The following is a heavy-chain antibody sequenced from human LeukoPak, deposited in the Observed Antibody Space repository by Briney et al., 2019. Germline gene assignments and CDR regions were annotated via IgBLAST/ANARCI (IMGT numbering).Heavy chain of an antibody. CDR3: AREPDYGDYVRYFDY. Sequence: NAGASLLLSCAAAGFTFSSYAMSGGRQAGGKGVEGVSSISSSSSYIYDADAEKGRFTISRDNAKNSLYLQMNSLRAEDTAVYYCAREPDYGDYVRYFDYWGQGTLVTVSS. CDR1: GFTFSSYA. D-gene: IGHD4-17*01. CDR2: ISSSSSYI. J-gene: IGHJ4*02. V-gene: IGHV3-21*01.